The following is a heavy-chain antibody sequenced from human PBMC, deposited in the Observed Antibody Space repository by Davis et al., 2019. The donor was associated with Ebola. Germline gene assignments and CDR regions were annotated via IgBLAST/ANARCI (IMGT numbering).Heavy chain of an antibody. Sequence: GGSLRLSCEASGFTFSNYDMHWVRQVTGKGLEWVSAIGTACDTYYPGSVKGRFTISRENAKNSLYLQMNSLRAGDTAVYYCAKSHCSGGSCPYYFDFWGQGTQVTVSS. CDR2: IGTACDT. J-gene: IGHJ4*02. CDR3: AKSHCSGGSCPYYFDF. V-gene: IGHV3-13*01. D-gene: IGHD2-15*01. CDR1: GFTFSNYD.